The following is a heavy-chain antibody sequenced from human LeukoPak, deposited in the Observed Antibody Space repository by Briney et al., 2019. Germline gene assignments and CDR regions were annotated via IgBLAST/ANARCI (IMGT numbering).Heavy chain of an antibody. Sequence: PSETLSLTCTVSGGSISSSSYYWGWIRQPPGKGLEWIGSVYYTGASYYNPSLKSRVTISIDTSKKHFSLKLTSVTAADTAVYYCARGAPPQNWGQGTLVTVSS. J-gene: IGHJ4*02. CDR1: GGSISSSSYY. CDR3: ARGAPPQN. CDR2: VYYTGAS. V-gene: IGHV4-39*07.